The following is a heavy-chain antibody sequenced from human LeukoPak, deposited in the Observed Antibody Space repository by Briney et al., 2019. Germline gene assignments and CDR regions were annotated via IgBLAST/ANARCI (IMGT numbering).Heavy chain of an antibody. J-gene: IGHJ3*02. Sequence: GGSLRLSCAASGFTFSSYSMNWVRQAPGKGLEWVSSISSSSSYIYYADSVKGRFTISRDNSKNTLYLQMNSLRAEDTAVYYCARGAGITILGDAFDIWGQGTMVTVSS. CDR3: ARGAGITILGDAFDI. D-gene: IGHD3-3*01. CDR1: GFTFSSYS. V-gene: IGHV3-21*01. CDR2: ISSSSSYI.